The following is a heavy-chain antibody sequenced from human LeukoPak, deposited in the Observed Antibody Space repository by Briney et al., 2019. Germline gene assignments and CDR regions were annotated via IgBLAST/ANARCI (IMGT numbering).Heavy chain of an antibody. V-gene: IGHV3-9*01. Sequence: GGSLRLSCAASGFTFDDYAMHWVRQAPGKGLEWVSGISWNSGSIDYADSVNGRFTISRDNAKNTLYLQMNSLRAEDTAVYYCARDKFGAAGNLFDYWAREPWSPSPQ. D-gene: IGHD6-13*01. J-gene: IGHJ4*02. CDR1: GFTFDDYA. CDR3: ARDKFGAAGNLFDY. CDR2: ISWNSGSI.